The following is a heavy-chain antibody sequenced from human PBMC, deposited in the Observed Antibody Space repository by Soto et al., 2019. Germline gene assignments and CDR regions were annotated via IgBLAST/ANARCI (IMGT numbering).Heavy chain of an antibody. D-gene: IGHD2-2*01. CDR1: GGSISSGDYY. CDR2: IYYSGST. Sequence: QVQLQESGPGLVKPSQTLSLTCTVSGGSISSGDYYWSWIRQPPGKGLEWIGYIYYSGSTYYNPSLKSRVTISVDTSKNQFSLKLSSVTAADTAVYYCARAATSCYGWCGMDVWGQGTTVTVSS. V-gene: IGHV4-30-4*01. J-gene: IGHJ6*02. CDR3: ARAATSCYGWCGMDV.